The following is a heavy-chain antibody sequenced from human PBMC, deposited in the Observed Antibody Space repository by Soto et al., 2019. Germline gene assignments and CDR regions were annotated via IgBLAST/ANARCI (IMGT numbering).Heavy chain of an antibody. Sequence: EVQLFESGGGLVEPGESLRLSCAASGFIFKDFAMSWVRQAPGKGLEWVSTITTSVDITYSADSLRGRFTISRDNSANTLFLQMSSLRGDDTDTYYCTKGDSSGDFDPSSGYSTPDHWGQGTLVTVSS. J-gene: IGHJ5*02. V-gene: IGHV3-23*01. D-gene: IGHD3-3*01. CDR2: ITTSVDIT. CDR1: GFIFKDFA. CDR3: TKGDSSGDFDPSSGYSTPDH.